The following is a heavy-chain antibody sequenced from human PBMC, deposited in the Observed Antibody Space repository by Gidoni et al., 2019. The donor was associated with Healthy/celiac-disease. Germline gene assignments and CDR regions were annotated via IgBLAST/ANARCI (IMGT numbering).Heavy chain of an antibody. J-gene: IGHJ6*02. Sequence: QVQLQESGPGLVKPSQTLFLTCTVSGGSISSGGYYWSWIRQHPGKGLEWIGYIYYSGSTYYNPSLKSRVTISVDTSKNQFSLKLSSVTAADTAVYYCARQSGYDYGYYYYGMDVWGQGTTVTVSS. CDR3: ARQSGYDYGYYYYGMDV. V-gene: IGHV4-31*03. CDR2: IYYSGST. CDR1: GGSISSGGYY. D-gene: IGHD5-12*01.